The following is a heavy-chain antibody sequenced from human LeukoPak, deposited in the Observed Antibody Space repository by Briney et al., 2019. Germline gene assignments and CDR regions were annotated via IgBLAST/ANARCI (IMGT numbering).Heavy chain of an antibody. CDR3: AKDHKITIFGVVTRGLGY. J-gene: IGHJ4*02. Sequence: GGSLRLSCAASGFTFSSYGMHWVRQAPGKGLEWVAVIWYDGSNKYYADSVKGRFTISRDNSKNTLYLQMNSLRAEDTAVYYCAKDHKITIFGVVTRGLGYWGQGTLVTVSS. D-gene: IGHD3-3*01. V-gene: IGHV3-33*06. CDR2: IWYDGSNK. CDR1: GFTFSSYG.